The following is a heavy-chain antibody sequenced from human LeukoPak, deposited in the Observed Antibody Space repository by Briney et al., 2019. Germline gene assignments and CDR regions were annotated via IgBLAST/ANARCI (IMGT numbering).Heavy chain of an antibody. D-gene: IGHD7-27*01. V-gene: IGHV3-23*01. CDR2: ISGSGGTT. CDR3: AKVLGDY. J-gene: IGHJ4*02. Sequence: TALEWLSAISGSGGTTYYADSVKGRFTISTDNSKNTLYLQMNSLTAEDTAVYYCAKVLGDYWGQGTLVTVSS.